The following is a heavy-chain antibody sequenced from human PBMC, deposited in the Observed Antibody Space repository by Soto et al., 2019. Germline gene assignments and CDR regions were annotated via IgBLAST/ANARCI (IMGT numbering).Heavy chain of an antibody. V-gene: IGHV4-59*01. CDR3: ATQKGLYYYGMDV. CDR2: IFYSGST. Sequence: XATLSLTCTVSGGSINAFVWSWVRQPPGKGLESIGYIFYSGSTNYNPSLKSRVTISLDTSKTQFSLNLTSVTAADTAVYYCATQKGLYYYGMDVWGQGTTVTVSS. CDR1: GGSINAFV. J-gene: IGHJ6*02.